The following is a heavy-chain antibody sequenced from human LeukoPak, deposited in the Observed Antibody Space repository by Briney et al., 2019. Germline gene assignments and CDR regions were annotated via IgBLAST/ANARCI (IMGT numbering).Heavy chain of an antibody. V-gene: IGHV3-74*01. CDR2: INSDGSTT. Sequence: PGGSLRLSCAASGFTFSSNWMHWVRQAPGKGLVWVARINSDGSTTSHADSVKGRFTISRDNAKNTLYLQMNSLRAEDTAVYYCARDEKSPGMDVWGQGTTVTVSS. CDR3: ARDEKSPGMDV. J-gene: IGHJ6*02. CDR1: GFTFSSNW.